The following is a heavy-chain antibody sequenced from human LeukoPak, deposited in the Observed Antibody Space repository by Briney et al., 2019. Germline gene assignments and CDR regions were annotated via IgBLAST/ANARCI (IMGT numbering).Heavy chain of an antibody. CDR1: GFTVSNNY. J-gene: IGHJ3*02. CDR3: ARGGPGYCDTNSCLGGDAFDI. Sequence: GGSLRLSCTASGFTVSNNYMSWVRQAPGKGLEWVSVIHGGGSTSYAGSVKGRFTISRDNSKNTLYLQMNRLRTEDTAVYYCARGGPGYCDTNSCLGGDAFDIWGQGTMVTVSS. D-gene: IGHD2-2*01. CDR2: IHGGGST. V-gene: IGHV3-66*02.